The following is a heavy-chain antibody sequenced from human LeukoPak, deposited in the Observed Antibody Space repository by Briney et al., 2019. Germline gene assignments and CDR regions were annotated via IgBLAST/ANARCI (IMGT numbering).Heavy chain of an antibody. CDR1: GYTFTSYD. V-gene: IGHV1-8*01. CDR2: MNPNSGNT. J-gene: IGHJ6*03. D-gene: IGHD6-13*01. CDR3: ARKLGSSLYYYYMDV. Sequence: GASVKVSCKASGYTFTSYDINWVRQATGQGLEWMGWMNPNSGNTGYAQKFQGRVTMTRNTSISTAYMELSSLRSEDTAVYYCARKLGSSLYYYYMDVWGKGTTVTISS.